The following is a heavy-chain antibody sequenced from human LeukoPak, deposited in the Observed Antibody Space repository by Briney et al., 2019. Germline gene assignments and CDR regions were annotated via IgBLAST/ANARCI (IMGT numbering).Heavy chain of an antibody. D-gene: IGHD6-13*01. CDR3: ARHGSYSSSPFDA. Sequence: SETLSLTCTVPGGSICSTSYNGGWVRQPPGKGREWIGSMYSGGSTNYNPSLKSQFTISVDASKNQFSLKLNSVTAADTAVYYCARHGSYSSSPFDAWGQGTLVTVSS. J-gene: IGHJ5*02. CDR2: MYSGGST. V-gene: IGHV4-39*01. CDR1: GGSICSTSYN.